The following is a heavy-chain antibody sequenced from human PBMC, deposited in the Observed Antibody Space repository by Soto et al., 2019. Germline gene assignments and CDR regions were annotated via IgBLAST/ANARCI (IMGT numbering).Heavy chain of an antibody. V-gene: IGHV4-59*01. Sequence: SETLSLTCTVSGGSISSYYWSWIRQPPGKGLEWIGYIYYSGSTNYNPSLTSRVTISVDTSKNQFSLKLSSVTAADTAVYYCARGDIVATMPYFDYWGQGTLVTVSS. CDR2: IYYSGST. D-gene: IGHD5-12*01. CDR3: ARGDIVATMPYFDY. J-gene: IGHJ4*02. CDR1: GGSISSYY.